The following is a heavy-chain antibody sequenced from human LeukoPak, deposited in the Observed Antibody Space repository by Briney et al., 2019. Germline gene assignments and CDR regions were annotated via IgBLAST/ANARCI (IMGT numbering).Heavy chain of an antibody. CDR1: GFTFSSYA. D-gene: IGHD3-22*01. V-gene: IGHV3-30-3*01. Sequence: GRSLRLSCAASGFTFSSYAMHWVRQAPGKGLEWVAVISYDGSNKYYADSVMGRFTISRDNSKNTLYLQMNSLRAEDTAVYYCARDGHYYDSSGYYFRGVLDYWGQGTLVTVSS. CDR2: ISYDGSNK. CDR3: ARDGHYYDSSGYYFRGVLDY. J-gene: IGHJ4*02.